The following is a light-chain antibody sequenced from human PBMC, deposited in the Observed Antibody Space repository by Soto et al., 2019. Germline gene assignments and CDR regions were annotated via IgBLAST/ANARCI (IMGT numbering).Light chain of an antibody. CDR3: QQRSNSPQT. CDR2: DAS. Sequence: EIVLTQSPATLSLSPGERATLSCRASQSVSSYLAWYQQKPGQAPRLLLYDASNRATGIPARFSGSGSGTDFTLTISSLEPEDFAVYYCQQRSNSPQTFGQGTKVEIK. V-gene: IGKV3-11*01. CDR1: QSVSSY. J-gene: IGKJ1*01.